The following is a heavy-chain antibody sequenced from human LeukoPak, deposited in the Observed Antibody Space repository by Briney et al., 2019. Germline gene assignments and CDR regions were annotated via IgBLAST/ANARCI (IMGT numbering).Heavy chain of an antibody. CDR2: IYYSGST. D-gene: IGHD5-24*01. CDR1: GGSFSGYY. Sequence: PSETLSLTCAVYGGSFSGYYWSWIRQPPGKGLQWIGSIYYSGSTYYNPSLESRVTISVDTSKNQFSLKLSSVTAADTAVYYCARGEWLQLWGQGTLVTVSS. J-gene: IGHJ4*02. V-gene: IGHV4-34*01. CDR3: ARGEWLQL.